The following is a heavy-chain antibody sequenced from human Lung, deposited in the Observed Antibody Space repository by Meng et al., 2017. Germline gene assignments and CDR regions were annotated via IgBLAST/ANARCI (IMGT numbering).Heavy chain of an antibody. V-gene: IGHV1-18*01. CDR2: ISVYNVNT. D-gene: IGHD6-19*01. Sequence: QVHLVQSGAEVREPGASVKASCKASGYPFTNYGISWVRQAPGQGLEWMGWISVYNVNTNYAQKFQGRVTMTTDTSTSTTYMELRSLRSDDTGVYYCARSPYSSGWPNFDSWGQGTLVTVSS. CDR1: GYPFTNYG. CDR3: ARSPYSSGWPNFDS. J-gene: IGHJ4*02.